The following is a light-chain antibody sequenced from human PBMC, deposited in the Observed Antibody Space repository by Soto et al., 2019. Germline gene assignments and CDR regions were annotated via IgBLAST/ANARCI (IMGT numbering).Light chain of an antibody. CDR3: QQYQNSPRT. V-gene: IGKV3-20*01. CDR1: QSVGGNS. J-gene: IGKJ1*01. Sequence: ETVLTQSPGTLSLSPGERATVSCRASQSVGGNSLAWYQQRPGQAPRLLIYDTSKRATGIPDRFSGSGSGTDFTLTISRLEPEDFAVYYCQQYQNSPRTFGQGTKVEI. CDR2: DTS.